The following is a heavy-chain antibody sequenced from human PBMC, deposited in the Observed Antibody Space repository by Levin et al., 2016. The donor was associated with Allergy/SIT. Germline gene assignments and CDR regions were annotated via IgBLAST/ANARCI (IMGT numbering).Heavy chain of an antibody. V-gene: IGHV3-15*01. CDR3: TRSLPWVES. CDR2: ITSKTDGGTG. J-gene: IGHJ5*01. Sequence: VRQAPGKRLEWVGLITSKTDGGTGDYAAPVKGRFTISRDDSIHMVYLQMNRLKTEDTAVYYCTRSLPWVESWGQGTLVTVSS.